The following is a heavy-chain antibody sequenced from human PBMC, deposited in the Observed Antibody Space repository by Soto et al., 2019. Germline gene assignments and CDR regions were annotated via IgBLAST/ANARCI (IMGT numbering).Heavy chain of an antibody. CDR2: INSGGTVA. CDR1: GFTYESYA. V-gene: IGHV3-23*01. D-gene: IGHD1-26*01. CDR3: AKDVVVGATTGLGDYYYYYGMDV. J-gene: IGHJ6*02. Sequence: EVQLLESGGGLVQPGGSLRLSCAASGFTYESYAMSWVRQAPGKGLEWVSGINSGGTVAHYADSVKGRFAISRDNSKNTLYLQRNSLRAEDTAVFYCAKDVVVGATTGLGDYYYYYGMDVWGQGTTVTVSS.